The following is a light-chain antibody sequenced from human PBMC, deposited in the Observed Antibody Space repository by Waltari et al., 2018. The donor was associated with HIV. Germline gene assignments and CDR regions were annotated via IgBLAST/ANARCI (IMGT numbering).Light chain of an antibody. J-gene: IGLJ1*01. Sequence: QSALTQPHSVSGSPGQSLTISCTGTSSYVDTFVSWYQQHPGKVPKVIIYDVNKRASGVPDRFSGSKSGNTASLTISGLQAEDESDYYCCSHAGNLIFVFGTGTKVTVL. CDR2: DVN. CDR1: SSYVDTF. V-gene: IGLV2-11*01. CDR3: CSHAGNLIFV.